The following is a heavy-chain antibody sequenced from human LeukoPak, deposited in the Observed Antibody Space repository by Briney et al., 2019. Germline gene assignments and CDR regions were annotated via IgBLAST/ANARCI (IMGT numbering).Heavy chain of an antibody. Sequence: GGSLRLSCAASGFTFSSYSMNWVRQAPGKGLEWVSSISSSSSYIYYADSVKGRFTISRDNAKNSLYLQMNSLRAEDTAVYYCARGALLSIAARPLDYWGQGTLVTVSS. D-gene: IGHD6-6*01. J-gene: IGHJ4*02. CDR1: GFTFSSYS. V-gene: IGHV3-21*01. CDR2: ISSSSSYI. CDR3: ARGALLSIAARPLDY.